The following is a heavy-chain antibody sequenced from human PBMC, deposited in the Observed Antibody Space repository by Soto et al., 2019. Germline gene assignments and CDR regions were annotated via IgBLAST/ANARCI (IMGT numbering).Heavy chain of an antibody. CDR3: ARAYSSSWNFDY. J-gene: IGHJ4*02. CDR1: GGTFSRYA. V-gene: IGHV1-69*12. Sequence: QVQLVQSGAEVKKYGSSVKVSCKASGGTFSRYAISWVRQAPGQGLEWMGGIIPIFGSANYAQKFQGRVTITADESTSTTYMELSSLRSGDTAVYYCARAYSSSWNFDYWGQGTLVTVSS. CDR2: IIPIFGSA. D-gene: IGHD6-13*01.